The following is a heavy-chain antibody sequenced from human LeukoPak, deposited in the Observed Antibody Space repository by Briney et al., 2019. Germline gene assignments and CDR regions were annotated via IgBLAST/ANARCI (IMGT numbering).Heavy chain of an antibody. J-gene: IGHJ5*02. D-gene: IGHD3-22*01. CDR3: ARVFPYYYDSSGYYWGWFDP. CDR1: GGSISSGDYY. CDR2: IYYSGST. V-gene: IGHV4-30-4*01. Sequence: PSETLSLTCTVSGGSISSGDYYWSWIRQPPGKGLEWIGYIYYSGSTYYNPSLKSRVTISVDTSKNQFSLKLSSVTAADTAVYYCARVFPYYYDSSGYYWGWFDPWGQGILVTVSS.